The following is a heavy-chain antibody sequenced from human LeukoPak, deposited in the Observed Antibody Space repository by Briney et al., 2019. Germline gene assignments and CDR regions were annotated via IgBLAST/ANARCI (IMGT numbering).Heavy chain of an antibody. CDR1: GFTFSSYA. Sequence: PGGSLRLSCAASGFTFSSYAMHWVRQAPGKGLEWVAVISYDGSNKYYADSVKGRFTISRDNSKNTLYLQMNSLRAEDTAVYYCARGYYDILTGYYGPLDYWGQGTLVTVSS. D-gene: IGHD3-9*01. J-gene: IGHJ4*02. CDR2: ISYDGSNK. V-gene: IGHV3-30-3*01. CDR3: ARGYYDILTGYYGPLDY.